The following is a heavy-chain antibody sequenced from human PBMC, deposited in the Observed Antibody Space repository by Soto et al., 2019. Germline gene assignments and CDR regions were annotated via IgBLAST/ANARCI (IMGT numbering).Heavy chain of an antibody. V-gene: IGHV4-59*12. D-gene: IGHD5-12*01. CDR1: GGSISSYY. CDR2: IYYSGST. Sequence: SETLSLTCTVSGGSISSYYWSWIRQPPGKGLEWIGYIYYSGSTSFNPSLESRVAMSVDTSKNHFSLNLSSVTAADMAVYYCAREGSYSAYNFAHGIQLWSFDFWGQGALVTVSS. CDR3: AREGSYSAYNFAHGIQLWSFDF. J-gene: IGHJ4*02.